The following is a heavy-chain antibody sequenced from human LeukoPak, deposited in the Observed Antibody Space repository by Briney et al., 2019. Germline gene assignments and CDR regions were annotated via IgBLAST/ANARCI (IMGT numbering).Heavy chain of an antibody. J-gene: IGHJ6*03. D-gene: IGHD2-2*02. Sequence: SETLSLTCSVSGDSISGYFWSWIRQPPGKGLEWIGYIYSSGSTNYNPSLKSRVSISVDTSKNQVSLELTSVTAADTAIYYCARHTPPPPGFCSSTGCYMTGSEYFCMGVWGKGTTVTVSS. CDR3: ARHTPPPPGFCSSTGCYMTGSEYFCMGV. V-gene: IGHV4-4*09. CDR1: GDSISGYF. CDR2: IYSSGST.